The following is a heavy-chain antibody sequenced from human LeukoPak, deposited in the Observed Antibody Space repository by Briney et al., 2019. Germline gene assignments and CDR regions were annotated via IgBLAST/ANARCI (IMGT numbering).Heavy chain of an antibody. CDR2: ISSRGSTI. Sequence: GGSLRLSCAASGFTFSDYYMSRIRQAPGKGLEWVSYISSRGSTINYADSVKGRFTISRDNAKKSLYLQMNSLRAEDTAVYYCAGSPPPYYYYMDVWGKGTTVTVSS. CDR3: AGSPPPYYYYMDV. V-gene: IGHV3-11*04. J-gene: IGHJ6*03. CDR1: GFTFSDYY.